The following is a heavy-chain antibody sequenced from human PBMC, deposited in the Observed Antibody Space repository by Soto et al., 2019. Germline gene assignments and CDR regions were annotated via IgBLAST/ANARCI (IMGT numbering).Heavy chain of an antibody. V-gene: IGHV4-34*01. CDR3: ARGHRVDTPGGGKFYFYSYGRDA. D-gene: IGHD3-16*01. CDR1: GGSFSDYH. J-gene: IGHJ6*02. CDR2: IGLTGIN. Sequence: PAETLSLTCAVYGGSFSDYHWTWIRQSPGKGLGWIGEIGLTGINKYNPSLRNRVSVTIDTSKNQFSLGLNSMTAADTAVYYCARGHRVDTPGGGKFYFYSYGRDAWGQGTTVTFS.